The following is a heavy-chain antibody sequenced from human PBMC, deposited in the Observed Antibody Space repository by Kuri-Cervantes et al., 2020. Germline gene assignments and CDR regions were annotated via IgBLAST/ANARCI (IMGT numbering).Heavy chain of an antibody. V-gene: IGHV3-23*01. Sequence: GGSLRLSCAASGFTFSSYAMSWVRQAPGKGLEWVSGVSGSGGTTYYADSVKGRFTISRDNAKNSLYLQMNSLRAEDTAVYYCARDVRLGGIMDVLGKGTTVTVSS. CDR1: GFTFSSYA. CDR3: ARDVRLGGIMDV. CDR2: VSGSGGTT. J-gene: IGHJ6*03.